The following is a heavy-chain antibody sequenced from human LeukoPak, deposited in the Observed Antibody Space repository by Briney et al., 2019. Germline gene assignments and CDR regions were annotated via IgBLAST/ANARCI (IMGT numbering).Heavy chain of an antibody. V-gene: IGHV4-4*07. D-gene: IGHD3-10*01. J-gene: IGHJ5*02. CDR3: ARDLSYYSSGSYGERLGNWFDP. CDR2: IYTSGST. CDR1: GGSISSYY. Sequence: SETLSLTCTVSGGSISSYYWSWIRQPAGKGLEWIGRIYTSGSTNYNPSLKSRVTMSVDTSKNQFSLKLSSVTAADTAVYHCARDLSYYSSGSYGERLGNWFDPWGQGTLVTVSS.